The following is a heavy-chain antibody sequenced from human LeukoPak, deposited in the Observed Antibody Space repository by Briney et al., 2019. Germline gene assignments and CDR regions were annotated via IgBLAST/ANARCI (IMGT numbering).Heavy chain of an antibody. CDR2: ISGSGGST. Sequence: GGSLRLSCAASGFTFSSYAMSWVRQAPGKGLEWVSAISGSGGSTYYADSVKGRFTISRDNSKNTLYLQMNSLRAEDTAVYYCAKALPQLRYFDRYAFDYWGQGTLVTVSS. CDR1: GFTFSSYA. D-gene: IGHD3-9*01. J-gene: IGHJ4*02. V-gene: IGHV3-23*01. CDR3: AKALPQLRYFDRYAFDY.